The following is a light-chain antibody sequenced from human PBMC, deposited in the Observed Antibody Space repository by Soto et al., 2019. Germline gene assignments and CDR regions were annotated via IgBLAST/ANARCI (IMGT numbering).Light chain of an antibody. CDR1: QSVSSK. CDR3: QQYNNWPLT. Sequence: EIVMTQSPATLSVSPGERATLSCRASQSVSSKLAWYQQKPGQAPRVLIYGASTRATGIPARFSGSGSGTEFTLTISSLQSEDFAVYYCQQYNNWPLTFGQGTKVEIK. V-gene: IGKV3-15*01. CDR2: GAS. J-gene: IGKJ1*01.